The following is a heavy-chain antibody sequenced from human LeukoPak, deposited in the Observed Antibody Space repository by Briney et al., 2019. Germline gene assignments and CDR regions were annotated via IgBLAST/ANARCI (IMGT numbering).Heavy chain of an antibody. CDR2: ISNSSSYI. D-gene: IGHD5-18*01. CDR1: GFTFSSYS. J-gene: IGHJ4*02. V-gene: IGHV3-21*01. CDR3: ARAGVDTAMGFDY. Sequence: PGGSLRLSCAASGFTFSSYSMNWVRQAPGKGLEWVSSISNSSSYIYYADSVKGRFTISRDNAKNSLYLQMNSLRAEDTAVYYCARAGVDTAMGFDYWGQGTLVTVSS.